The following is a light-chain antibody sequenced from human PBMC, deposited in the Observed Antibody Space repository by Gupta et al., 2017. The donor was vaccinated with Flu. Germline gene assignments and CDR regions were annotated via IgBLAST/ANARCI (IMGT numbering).Light chain of an antibody. CDR2: DVS. Sequence: QSALTQPRSVSGSPGQSVTISCTGTSSDVGGYNYVSWYQHHPGKAPKLIIYDVSKRPSGVPDRFSGSKSGNTASLTISGLQAEDEADYYCCSYAGTSTSWVFGGGTKLTVL. CDR1: SSDVGGYNY. J-gene: IGLJ3*02. CDR3: CSYAGTSTSWV. V-gene: IGLV2-11*01.